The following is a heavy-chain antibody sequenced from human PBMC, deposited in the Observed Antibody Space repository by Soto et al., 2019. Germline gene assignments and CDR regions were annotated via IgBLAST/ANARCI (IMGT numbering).Heavy chain of an antibody. J-gene: IGHJ6*02. D-gene: IGHD2-2*01. CDR1: GGSFSGYY. Sequence: QVQLQQWGAGLLKPSETLSLTCAVYGGSFSGYYWSWIRQPPGKGLEWIGEINHSGSTNYNPSLKSRVTISVDTSKNQFSLKLSSVTAADTAVYYCARWDYCSSTSCYYQRGGYYYYGMDVWGQGTTVTVSS. CDR3: ARWDYCSSTSCYYQRGGYYYYGMDV. V-gene: IGHV4-34*01. CDR2: INHSGST.